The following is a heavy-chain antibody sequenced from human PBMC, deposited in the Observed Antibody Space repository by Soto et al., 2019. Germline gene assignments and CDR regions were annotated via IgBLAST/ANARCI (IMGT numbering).Heavy chain of an antibody. CDR2: INPNSGAT. J-gene: IGHJ4*02. D-gene: IGHD3-16*01. CDR3: ATLGAGALDN. V-gene: IGHV1-2*02. CDR1: GYTFTDFY. Sequence: ASVKVSCKASGYTFTDFYIHWVRQAPGQGLEGMGWINPNSGATNYAQKFQGRVTITRVTSIRTAYMELSRLRTDDTAVYYCATLGAGALDNGGQGSQVLV.